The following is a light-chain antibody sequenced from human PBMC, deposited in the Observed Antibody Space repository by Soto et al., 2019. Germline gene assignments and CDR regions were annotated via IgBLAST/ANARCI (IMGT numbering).Light chain of an antibody. CDR1: ESVSTY. V-gene: IGKV3-11*01. J-gene: IGKJ3*01. Sequence: EIVLTQSPATLSLSPGETATLSCGASESVSTYLAWYQQKPGQAPRLLIYDASHRATGTPARFSGSGSMTDFTLTISSLEPEDSAVYYCQHRRNTFTFGPGTKXXIK. CDR2: DAS. CDR3: QHRRNTFT.